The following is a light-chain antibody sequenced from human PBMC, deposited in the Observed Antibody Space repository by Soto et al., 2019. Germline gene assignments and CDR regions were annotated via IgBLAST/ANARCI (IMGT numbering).Light chain of an antibody. V-gene: IGKV3-20*01. CDR2: GAS. CDR3: QQYGRSPWT. J-gene: IGKJ1*01. Sequence: EKVLTQSPGTLSLSTGERVTLSCRASQSVSSSYLAWYQQKPGQAPRLLFYGASSRATGIPDRFSGSGSGTDFILTISRLEPDDFAVYYCQQYGRSPWTFGQGTKVDIK. CDR1: QSVSSSY.